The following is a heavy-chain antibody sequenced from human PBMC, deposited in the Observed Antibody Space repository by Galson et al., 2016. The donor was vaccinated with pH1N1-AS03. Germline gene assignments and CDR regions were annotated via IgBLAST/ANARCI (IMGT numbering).Heavy chain of an antibody. CDR2: INGDATTT. CDR1: GFSFSTYW. J-gene: IGHJ3*01. V-gene: IGHV3-74*01. Sequence: SLRLSCAASGFSFSTYWMYWVRQAPGKGLVWLARINGDATTTNYADSVRGRITISRDNAKNKLHLQRNGLRVEDTANYFCAKEVGSSGWFDACDLWGQGTVVTVSS. CDR3: AKEVGSSGWFDACDL. D-gene: IGHD6-19*01.